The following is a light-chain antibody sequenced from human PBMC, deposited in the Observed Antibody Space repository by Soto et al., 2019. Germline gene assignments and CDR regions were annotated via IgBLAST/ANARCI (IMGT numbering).Light chain of an antibody. CDR2: GAS. V-gene: IGKV3-20*01. J-gene: IGKJ1*01. Sequence: EIVLTQSPGTLSLSPGERATLSCRASQSVSSSYLAWYQQKPGQAPRLLIYGASSRATGIPDRFSGSGSGTDFTLTISRLEPADFALYYCQQHRSSPTTFGQGTKVDIK. CDR3: QQHRSSPTT. CDR1: QSVSSSY.